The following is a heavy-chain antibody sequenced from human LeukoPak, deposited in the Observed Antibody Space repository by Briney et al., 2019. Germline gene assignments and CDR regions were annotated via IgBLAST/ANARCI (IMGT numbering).Heavy chain of an antibody. V-gene: IGHV1-2*02. D-gene: IGHD1-26*01. Sequence: GASVKVSGKASGYTFTSYAMNWVRQAPGQGLEWMGWINPNTGGTNYAQKFQGRVTMTRDTSISTAYMELSRLRSDDTAVYYCARSYLLGGELVWGQGTLVTVSS. CDR3: ARSYLLGGELV. J-gene: IGHJ4*02. CDR1: GYTFTSYA. CDR2: INPNTGGT.